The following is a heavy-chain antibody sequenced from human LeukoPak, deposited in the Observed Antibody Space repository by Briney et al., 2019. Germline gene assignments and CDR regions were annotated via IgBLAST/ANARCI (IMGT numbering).Heavy chain of an antibody. CDR1: GGSISSSSYY. D-gene: IGHD4/OR15-4a*01. J-gene: IGHJ6*03. CDR2: IYYSGST. CDR3: ARLWWRYYYMDV. Sequence: PSETLSLTCTVSGGSISSSSYYWGWIRQPPGKGLEWIGSIYYSGSTYYNPSLKSRVTISVDTSKNQFSLKLSSVTAADTAVYYCARLWWRYYYMDVWGKGTTVTVSS. V-gene: IGHV4-39*01.